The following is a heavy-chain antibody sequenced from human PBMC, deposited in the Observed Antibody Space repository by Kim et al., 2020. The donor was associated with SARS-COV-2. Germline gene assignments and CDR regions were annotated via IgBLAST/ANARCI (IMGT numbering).Heavy chain of an antibody. V-gene: IGHV3-11*06. Sequence: NSLKSRITSSRDNAKNSLYLQMNSLRAEDTAVYYCARAGLRWASDAFDIWGQGTLVTVSS. D-gene: IGHD4-17*01. CDR3: ARAGLRWASDAFDI. J-gene: IGHJ3*02.